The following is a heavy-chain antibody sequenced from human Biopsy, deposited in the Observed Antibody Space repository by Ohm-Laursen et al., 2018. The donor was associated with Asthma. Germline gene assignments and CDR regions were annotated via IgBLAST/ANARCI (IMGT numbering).Heavy chain of an antibody. Sequence: SLRLSCAASGFTFRSYAMHWVRQAPGKGLEWVAVGGSYYDGGLKYYADSVNGRSTVSRDDSKSTLYLQMNSLRPDDTAVYYCARDVMEWYLPAFDFWGQGTLVTVSS. D-gene: IGHD3-3*01. CDR2: GGSYYDGGLK. J-gene: IGHJ4*02. CDR1: GFTFRSYA. V-gene: IGHV3-30-3*01. CDR3: ARDVMEWYLPAFDF.